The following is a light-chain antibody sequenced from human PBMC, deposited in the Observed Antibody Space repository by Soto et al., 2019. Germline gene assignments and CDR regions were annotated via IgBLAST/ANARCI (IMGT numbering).Light chain of an antibody. CDR3: QQSYSTLLT. CDR1: QSISSY. Sequence: DIQMTQSPSSLSASVGDRVTITCRASQSISSYLNWYQQKPGKAPNLLIYAASSLQSGVPSRFSGSGSGTDFTLTISSLRPEDFATYYCQQSYSTLLTFGGGTKVEIK. J-gene: IGKJ4*01. CDR2: AAS. V-gene: IGKV1-39*01.